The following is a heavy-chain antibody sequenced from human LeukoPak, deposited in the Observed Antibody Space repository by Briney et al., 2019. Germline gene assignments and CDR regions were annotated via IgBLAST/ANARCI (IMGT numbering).Heavy chain of an antibody. Sequence: ASVKVSCKASGYTFTGYYMHWVRQAPGQGLEWMGRINPNSGGTNYAQKFQGRVTVTRDTSISTAYMELSRLRSDDTAVYYCARTSLRYFDWQFDYWGQGTLVTVSS. CDR2: INPNSGGT. V-gene: IGHV1-2*06. D-gene: IGHD3-9*01. J-gene: IGHJ4*02. CDR3: ARTSLRYFDWQFDY. CDR1: GYTFTGYY.